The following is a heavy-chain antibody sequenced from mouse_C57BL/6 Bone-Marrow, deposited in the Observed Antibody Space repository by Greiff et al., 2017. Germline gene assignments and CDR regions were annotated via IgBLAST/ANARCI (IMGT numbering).Heavy chain of an antibody. CDR3: ARHSHYYGSSYAMDY. J-gene: IGHJ4*01. D-gene: IGHD1-1*01. Sequence: EVQGVESGGGLVQPGESLKLSCESNEYEFPSHDMSWVRKTPEKRLELVAAINSDGGSTYYPDTMERRFIISRDNTKKTLYLQMSSLRSEDTALYYCARHSHYYGSSYAMDYWGQGTSVTVSS. CDR2: INSDGGST. CDR1: EYEFPSHD. V-gene: IGHV5-2*01.